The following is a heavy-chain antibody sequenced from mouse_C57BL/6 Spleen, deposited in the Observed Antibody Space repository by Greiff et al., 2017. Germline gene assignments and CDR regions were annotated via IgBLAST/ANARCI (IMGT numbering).Heavy chain of an antibody. CDR2: ISSGGDYI. D-gene: IGHD1-1*01. Sequence: EVKLVDSGEGLVKPGGSLKLSCAASGFTFSSYAMSWVRQTPEKRLEWVAYISSGGDYIYYADTVKGRFTISRDNARNTLYLQMSSLKSEDTAMYYCTRAYYYGSSYEYYYAMDYWGQGTSVTVSS. CDR1: GFTFSSYA. V-gene: IGHV5-9-1*02. CDR3: TRAYYYGSSYEYYYAMDY. J-gene: IGHJ4*01.